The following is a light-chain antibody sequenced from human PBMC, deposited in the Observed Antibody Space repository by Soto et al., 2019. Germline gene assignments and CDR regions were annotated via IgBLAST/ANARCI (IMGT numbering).Light chain of an antibody. J-gene: IGLJ2*01. CDR1: SSNIGSAY. V-gene: IGLV1-47*01. CDR3: AAWDDSLVV. CDR2: RNN. Sequence: QSVLTQPPSASGTPGQTVTISCSGSSSNIGSAYIYWYQHLPGTAPKLLIYRNNQRPSGVPDRLSASKSGTSASLAISGLRSEDDADYYCAAWDDSLVVFGGGTKVTVL.